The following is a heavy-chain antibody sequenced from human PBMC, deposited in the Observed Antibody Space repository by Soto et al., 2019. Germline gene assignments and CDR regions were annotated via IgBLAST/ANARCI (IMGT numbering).Heavy chain of an antibody. D-gene: IGHD6-13*01. Sequence: GGSLRLSCAASGFTFSRYEMNWVRQAPGKGLEWISYISTSGSTIYYADSVKGRFTISRDNAKNSLYLQMNSLRAEDTAVYYCARELAAAGSFDYWGQGSLVTVSS. V-gene: IGHV3-48*03. CDR3: ARELAAAGSFDY. CDR2: ISTSGSTI. J-gene: IGHJ4*02. CDR1: GFTFSRYE.